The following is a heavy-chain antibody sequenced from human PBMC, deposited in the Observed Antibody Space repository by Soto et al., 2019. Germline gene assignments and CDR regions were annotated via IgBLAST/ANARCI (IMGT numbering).Heavy chain of an antibody. CDR3: ARGGSSSSRGYFDY. CDR2: IYYSGST. Sequence: NPSETLSLTCTVSGGSISSYYWSWIRQPPGKGLEWIGYIYYSGSTNYNPSLKSRVTISVDTSKNQFSLKLSSVTAADTAVYYCARGGSSSSRGYFDYWGQGTLVTVSS. V-gene: IGHV4-59*01. D-gene: IGHD6-6*01. CDR1: GGSISSYY. J-gene: IGHJ4*02.